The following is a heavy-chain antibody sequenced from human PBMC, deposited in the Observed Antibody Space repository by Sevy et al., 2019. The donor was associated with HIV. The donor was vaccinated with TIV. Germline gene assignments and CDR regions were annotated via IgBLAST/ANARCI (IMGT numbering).Heavy chain of an antibody. CDR3: ARVGGWEVGSLDNWFDP. Sequence: GGSLRLSCAASGFTFSSYAMTWVRQAPEKGLERVSAIGGSGDTTYYADSVKGRFTISSDNSKNILYLQMNSLRPEDTAVYYCARVGGWEVGSLDNWFDPWGQGTLVTVSS. J-gene: IGHJ5*02. CDR1: GFTFSSYA. CDR2: IGGSGDTT. V-gene: IGHV3-23*01. D-gene: IGHD1-26*01.